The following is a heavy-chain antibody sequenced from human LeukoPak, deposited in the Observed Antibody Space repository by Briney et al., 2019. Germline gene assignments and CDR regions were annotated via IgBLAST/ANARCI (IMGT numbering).Heavy chain of an antibody. CDR3: ARARGYSTSYDPFDI. J-gene: IGHJ3*02. D-gene: IGHD1-26*01. Sequence: AETLSLTCPVSGYSISSGYYWGWSRQPPGKGLGWIGSIYHSGSTYYNPSLRSQVIISVDTSKNQFSLKLSSVTAADTAVYYCARARGYSTSYDPFDIWGQGTMVTVS. V-gene: IGHV4-38-2*02. CDR1: GYSISSGYY. CDR2: IYHSGST.